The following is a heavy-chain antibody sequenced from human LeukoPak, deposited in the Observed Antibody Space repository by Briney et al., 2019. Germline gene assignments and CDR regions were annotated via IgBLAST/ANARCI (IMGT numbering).Heavy chain of an antibody. CDR1: GGSISSYY. J-gene: IGHJ4*02. CDR3: ARRGAHYYGSGSYYR. V-gene: IGHV4-59*08. Sequence: SETLSLTCTVSGGSISSYYWSWIRQPPGKGLGWIGYIYYSGSTNYNPSLKSRVTISVDTSKNQFSPKLSSVTAADTAVYYCARRGAHYYGSGSYYRWGQGTLVTVSS. CDR2: IYYSGST. D-gene: IGHD3-10*01.